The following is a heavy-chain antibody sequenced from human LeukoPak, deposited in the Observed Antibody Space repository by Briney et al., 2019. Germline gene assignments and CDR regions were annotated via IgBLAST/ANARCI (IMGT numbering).Heavy chain of an antibody. J-gene: IGHJ1*01. V-gene: IGHV4-39*01. Sequence: SETLSLTCTVSGGSISSRSYYWGWIRRPAGKGLELIGSIYYSESTYYNPSLRSRVTISVDTYKNQFSLKLSSVTAADTAVYYCARQRFGDLYAEYFQHWGQGTLVTVSS. CDR1: GGSISSRSYY. D-gene: IGHD3-10*01. CDR3: ARQRFGDLYAEYFQH. CDR2: IYYSEST.